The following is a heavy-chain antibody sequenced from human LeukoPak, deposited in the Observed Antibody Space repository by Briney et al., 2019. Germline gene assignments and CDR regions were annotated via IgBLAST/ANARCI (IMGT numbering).Heavy chain of an antibody. CDR1: EASIIGYY. D-gene: IGHD3-10*01. V-gene: IGHV4-59*01. J-gene: IGHJ4*02. CDR3: ARGITMVRGVISGGIDYFDY. CDR2: VYYSGST. Sequence: SSETLSLTCTISEASIIGYYWSWIRQSPGQGLEWIGYVYYSGSTNYNPSLESRVTISIDTSKNQFSLKLSSVTAADTAVYYCARGITMVRGVISGGIDYFDYWGQGTLVTVSS.